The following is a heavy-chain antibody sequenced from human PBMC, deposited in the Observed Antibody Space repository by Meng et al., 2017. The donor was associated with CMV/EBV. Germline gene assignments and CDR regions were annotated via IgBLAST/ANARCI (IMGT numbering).Heavy chain of an antibody. D-gene: IGHD3-3*01. CDR1: GYTFTSYA. Sequence: ASVKVSCKASGYTFTSYAMNWVRQAPGHGLEWMGWINTNTGNPTYAQGFTGRFVFSLDTSVSTAYLQIFSLKAEDTAVYYCARDRDVLRFLEWLSPNYYYYYGMDVWGQGTTVTVSS. V-gene: IGHV7-4-1*01. CDR2: INTNTGNP. CDR3: ARDRDVLRFLEWLSPNYYYYYGMDV. J-gene: IGHJ6*02.